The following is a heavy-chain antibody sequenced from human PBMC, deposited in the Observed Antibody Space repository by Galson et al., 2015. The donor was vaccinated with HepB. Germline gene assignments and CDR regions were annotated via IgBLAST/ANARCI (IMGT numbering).Heavy chain of an antibody. J-gene: IGHJ4*02. CDR2: ISYDGSNK. D-gene: IGHD6-19*01. CDR3: AKLPSRYSSGLVRLGMRDLYF. CDR1: GFTFSSYG. V-gene: IGHV3-30*18. Sequence: SLRLSCAASGFTFSSYGMHWVRQAPGKGLEWVAVISYDGSNKYYADSVKGRFTISRDNSKNTLYLQMNSLRAEDTAVYYCAKLPSRYSSGLVRLGMRDLYFRGQGTLVTVSS.